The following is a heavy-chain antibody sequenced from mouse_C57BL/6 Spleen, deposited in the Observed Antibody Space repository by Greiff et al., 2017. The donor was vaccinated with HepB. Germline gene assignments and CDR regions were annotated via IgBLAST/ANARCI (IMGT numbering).Heavy chain of an antibody. V-gene: IGHV1-82*01. CDR2: IYPGDGDT. CDR1: GYAFSSSW. J-gene: IGHJ2*01. Sequence: VQLQQSGPELVKPGASVKISCKASGYAFSSSWMNWVKQRPGKGLEWIGRIYPGDGDTNYNGKFKGKATVTADKSSSTAYMQLSSLTSEDSAVYFCASQVPYYFDYWGQGTTLTVSS. CDR3: ASQVPYYFDY.